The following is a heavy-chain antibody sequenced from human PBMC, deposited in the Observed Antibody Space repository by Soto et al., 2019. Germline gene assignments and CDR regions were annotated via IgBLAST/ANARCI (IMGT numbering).Heavy chain of an antibody. D-gene: IGHD3-10*01. J-gene: IGHJ4*02. CDR3: ARGRSASSDFDS. CDR2: VYSGGTT. V-gene: IGHV3-66*01. Sequence: EVQLVESAGGWVQPGGSLRLSCAASGFTVSTYYMNWVRQAPGEGLEWVSVVYSGGTTYYADSVRGRFTISRDNSKSTLFLQMNSLRAEDTAVYYCARGRSASSDFDSWGQGTLVTVSS. CDR1: GFTVSTYY.